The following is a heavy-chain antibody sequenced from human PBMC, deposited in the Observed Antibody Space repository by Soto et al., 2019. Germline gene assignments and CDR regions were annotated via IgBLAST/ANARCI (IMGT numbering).Heavy chain of an antibody. CDR3: ARDRVSLLYYDFWSVPPTSNYYYGMDV. CDR1: GYPYNYYA. J-gene: IGHJ6*01. V-gene: IGHV1-3*01. CDR2: INAGNGNT. Sequence: ASVKDTCMEPGYPYNYYAMHWVRQSPGQRHEWMGWINAGNGNTKYSQKFQGRVTMTRETSASKAYMELSSLRSEDTAVYYCARDRVSLLYYDFWSVPPTSNYYYGMDVWGEGTTVTVAS. D-gene: IGHD3-3*01.